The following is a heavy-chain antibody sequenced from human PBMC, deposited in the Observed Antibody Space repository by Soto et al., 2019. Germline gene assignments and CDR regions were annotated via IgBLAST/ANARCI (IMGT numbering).Heavy chain of an antibody. V-gene: IGHV1-3*01. J-gene: IGHJ4*02. CDR3: ATWTWRVPFDY. CDR1: GYTFTSYA. CDR2: INAGNGYT. D-gene: IGHD6-19*01. Sequence: QVQLVQSGAEVKKPGASVKVSCKASGYTFTSYAMHWVRQAPGQRLEWMGWINAGNGYTKYSQKFQGRVTITRDTSASTAYMERSSLRSEDTAVYYCATWTWRVPFDYWGQGNVVTVSS.